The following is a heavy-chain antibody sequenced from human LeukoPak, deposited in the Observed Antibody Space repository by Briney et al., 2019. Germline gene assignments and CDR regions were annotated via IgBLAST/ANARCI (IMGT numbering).Heavy chain of an antibody. Sequence: GGSLRLSCAASGFTVSSNYMSWVRQAPGKGLEWVSVIYSGGSTYYADSVKGRFTISRDNSKNTLYLQMNSLRADDTAIYYCARAVTYFYGSVTYDWFESWGQGTLVTVSS. D-gene: IGHD3-10*01. CDR3: ARAVTYFYGSVTYDWFES. CDR2: IYSGGST. J-gene: IGHJ5*01. V-gene: IGHV3-53*01. CDR1: GFTVSSNY.